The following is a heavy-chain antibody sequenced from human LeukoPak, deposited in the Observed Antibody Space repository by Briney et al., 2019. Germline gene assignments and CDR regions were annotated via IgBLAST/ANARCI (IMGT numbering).Heavy chain of an antibody. CDR3: AKDGGGYYYIDY. Sequence: PGGSLRLSCAASGFTFSSYGMHWLRQAPGKGLEWVAVIWYDGSNKYYADSVKGRFTISRDNSKNTLYLQMNSLRAEDTAVYYCAKDGGGYYYIDYWGQGTLVTVSS. D-gene: IGHD3-22*01. J-gene: IGHJ4*02. CDR1: GFTFSSYG. CDR2: IWYDGSNK. V-gene: IGHV3-33*06.